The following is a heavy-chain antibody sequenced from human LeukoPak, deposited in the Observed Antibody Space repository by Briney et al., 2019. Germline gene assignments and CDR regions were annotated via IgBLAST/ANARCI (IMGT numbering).Heavy chain of an antibody. Sequence: PGGSLRLSCAASGFTFSHYGLHWVRQAPGKGLEWVALISYDGSNKNYADSVRGRFTISRDNSENTLYLQMNSLRAEDTAVYYCAKDSSGTWFGGDSQWGQGTLVTVSS. V-gene: IGHV3-30*18. CDR2: ISYDGSNK. CDR1: GFTFSHYG. J-gene: IGHJ4*02. CDR3: AKDSSGTWFGGDSQ. D-gene: IGHD3-10*01.